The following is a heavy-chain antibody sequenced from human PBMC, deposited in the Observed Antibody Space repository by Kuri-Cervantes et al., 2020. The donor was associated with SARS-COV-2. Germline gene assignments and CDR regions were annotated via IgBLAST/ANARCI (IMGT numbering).Heavy chain of an antibody. J-gene: IGHJ4*02. CDR2: INHSGST. D-gene: IGHD2-15*01. CDR1: GVSFSGYY. Sequence: SQTLSHTCAVYGVSFSGYYWSWIRPPPGKGLEWIGEINHSGSTNYNPSLKSRVTISVDTSKNQFSLELSSVTAADTAVYYCASRYCSGGSCYGGPYYFDYWGQGTLVTVSS. CDR3: ASRYCSGGSCYGGPYYFDY. V-gene: IGHV4-34*01.